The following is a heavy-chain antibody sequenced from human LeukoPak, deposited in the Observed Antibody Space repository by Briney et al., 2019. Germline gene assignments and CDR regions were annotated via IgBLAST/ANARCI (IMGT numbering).Heavy chain of an antibody. CDR1: GYAFTNDD. CDR2: ISSYNGNT. CDR3: ARGSGSYDY. D-gene: IGHD1-26*01. Sequence: GASVKVSCKASGYAFTNDDITWVRLAPGQGLEWMGWISSYNGNTDYAQKFQGRATMTTDTSTSTAYMELRSLRSDDTAVYYCARGSGSYDYWGQGTLVTVSA. V-gene: IGHV1-18*01. J-gene: IGHJ4*02.